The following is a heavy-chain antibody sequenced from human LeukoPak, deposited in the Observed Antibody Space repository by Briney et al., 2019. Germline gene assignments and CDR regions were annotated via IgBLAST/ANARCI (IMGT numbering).Heavy chain of an antibody. J-gene: IGHJ4*02. CDR3: ARTDGGDY. V-gene: IGHV3-48*01. Sequence: PGGSLRLSCAASGFTFGTYSMSWVRQAPGKGLEWVSYISSSSSTIYYADSVMGRFTISRDNAKNSLYLQMNSLRAEDTAVYYCARTDGGDYWGQGTLVTVSS. D-gene: IGHD3-16*01. CDR2: ISSSSSTI. CDR1: GFTFGTYS.